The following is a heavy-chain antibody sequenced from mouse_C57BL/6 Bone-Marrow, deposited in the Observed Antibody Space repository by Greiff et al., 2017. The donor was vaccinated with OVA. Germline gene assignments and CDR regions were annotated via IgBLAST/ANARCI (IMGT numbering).Heavy chain of an antibody. V-gene: IGHV1-4*01. D-gene: IGHD1-1*01. CDR1: GYTFTSYT. Sequence: VQLQQSGADLARPGASVKMSCKASGYTFTSYTMHWVKQRPGQGLEWIGYINPSSGYTKYNQKFKDKATLTADKSSSTAYMQLSSLTSEDSAVYYCARNPVRAYWGQGTLVTVSA. CDR2: INPSSGYT. J-gene: IGHJ3*01. CDR3: ARNPVRAY.